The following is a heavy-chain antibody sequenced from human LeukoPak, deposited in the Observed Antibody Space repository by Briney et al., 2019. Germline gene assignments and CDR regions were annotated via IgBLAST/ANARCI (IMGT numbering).Heavy chain of an antibody. D-gene: IGHD6-19*01. V-gene: IGHV3-23*01. J-gene: IGHJ4*02. CDR1: GFTLSSYA. CDR2: ISKSGDST. CDR3: AKLSGWTGWFFDY. Sequence: GGSLRLSCAASGFTLSSYAISWVRQAPGKGLEWVSAISKSGDSTYYADSVKGRFTISRDNSKNTIYLQMNSLRVEDTAVYYCAKLSGWTGWFFDYWGQGTVVTVSS.